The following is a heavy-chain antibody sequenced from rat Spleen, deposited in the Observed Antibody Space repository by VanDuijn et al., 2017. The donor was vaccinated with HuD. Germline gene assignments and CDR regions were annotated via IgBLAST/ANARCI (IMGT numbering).Heavy chain of an antibody. D-gene: IGHD4-3*01. Sequence: EVQLVESDGGLVQPGRSLKLSCAASGFTFSDYYMAWVRQAPTKGLEWVATISYDGISTYYRDSVRSRFTISIDNAKTTLYLQMDSLRSEDTATYYCARQDTSGYSNWVGYWGQGTLVTVSS. CDR3: ARQDTSGYSNWVGY. CDR1: GFTFSDYY. V-gene: IGHV5-29*01. J-gene: IGHJ3*01. CDR2: ISYDGIST.